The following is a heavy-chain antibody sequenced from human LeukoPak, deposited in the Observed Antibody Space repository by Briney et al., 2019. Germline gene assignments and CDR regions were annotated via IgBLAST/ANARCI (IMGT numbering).Heavy chain of an antibody. V-gene: IGHV4-39*01. Sequence: SETLSLTCTVSGGTISSCSYHWGWIRPPPGKGLEWLGSIYYSGSTYSNSFLKSRVIFSEDASKNQFSLKLSPVTAADTTVYYCARPRRHYYGSRGDDWFDPWGQGTLVTVSS. D-gene: IGHD3-10*01. CDR3: ARPRRHYYGSRGDDWFDP. CDR1: GGTISSCSYH. J-gene: IGHJ5*02. CDR2: IYYSGST.